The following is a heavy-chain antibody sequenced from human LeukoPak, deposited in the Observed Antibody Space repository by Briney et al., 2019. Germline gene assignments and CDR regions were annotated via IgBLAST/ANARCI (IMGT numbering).Heavy chain of an antibody. J-gene: IGHJ4*02. CDR2: IYTSGST. Sequence: PSQTLSLTCTVSGGSISSGDYYWSWIRQPPGKGLEWIGRIYTSGSTNYNPSLKSRVTMSVDTSKNQFSLKLSSVTAADTAVYYCASLGGANDFDYWGQGTLVTVSS. D-gene: IGHD1-26*01. CDR1: GGSISSGDYY. CDR3: ASLGGANDFDY. V-gene: IGHV4-61*02.